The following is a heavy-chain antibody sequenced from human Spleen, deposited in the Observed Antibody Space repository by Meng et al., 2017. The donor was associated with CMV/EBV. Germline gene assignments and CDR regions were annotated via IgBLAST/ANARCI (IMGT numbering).Heavy chain of an antibody. J-gene: IGHJ4*02. CDR3: ARGRFRHTY. CDR1: GGSFSGYY. CDR2: INHSGST. D-gene: IGHD3-3*01. V-gene: IGHV4-34*01. Sequence: SETLSLTCAVYGGSFSGYYWSWIRQPPGKGLEWIGEINHSGSTNYNPSLKSRLTISVDTSKNQFSLKLSSVTAADTAVYFCARGRFRHTYWGQGTLVTVSS.